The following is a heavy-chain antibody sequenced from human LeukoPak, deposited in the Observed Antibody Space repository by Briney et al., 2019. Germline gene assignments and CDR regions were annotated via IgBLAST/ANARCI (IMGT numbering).Heavy chain of an antibody. CDR3: ARDKSVGATPFDY. D-gene: IGHD1-26*01. J-gene: IGHJ4*02. V-gene: IGHV3-7*05. CDR1: GITFSNYW. Sequence: GASLRLSCAAAGITFSNYWMGWVRHAPGKGLERVSNIKKDGSEKYYVDSVKGRFTISRDNAKKSLYLQMNSLRAEDTAVYYCARDKSVGATPFDYWGQGTLDSVSS. CDR2: IKKDGSEK.